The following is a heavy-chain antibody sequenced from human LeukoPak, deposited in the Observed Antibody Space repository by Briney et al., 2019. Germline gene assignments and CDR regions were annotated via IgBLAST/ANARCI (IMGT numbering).Heavy chain of an antibody. CDR2: IIGDGSST. J-gene: IGHJ4*02. V-gene: IGHV3-74*01. CDR1: GFTFSDYW. Sequence: PGGSLRLSCAASGFTFSDYWMHWVRQAPGEGLVWVSRIIGDGSSTSYADSVKGRFTISRDNAKNTLYLQLNSLRVEDPAVYYCSRDGSLPDYWGQGTLVTVSS. CDR3: SRDGSLPDY.